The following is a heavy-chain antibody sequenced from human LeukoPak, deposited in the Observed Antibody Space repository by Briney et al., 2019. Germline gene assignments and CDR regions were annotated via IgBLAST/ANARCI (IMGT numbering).Heavy chain of an antibody. J-gene: IGHJ4*02. CDR2: IFTSGST. D-gene: IGHD6-13*01. Sequence: SETLSLTCTVSGDSISRYYWNWIPQPAGKGLEWIGRIFTSGSTNYSPSLKSRVTMSVDTSKNQFSLNLSSVTAADTAVYYCARGKYSSTWTFDYWGQGTLVTVSS. V-gene: IGHV4-4*07. CDR3: ARGKYSSTWTFDY. CDR1: GDSISRYY.